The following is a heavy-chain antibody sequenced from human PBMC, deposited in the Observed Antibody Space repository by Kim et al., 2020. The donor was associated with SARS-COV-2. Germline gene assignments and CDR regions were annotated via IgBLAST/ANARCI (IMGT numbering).Heavy chain of an antibody. J-gene: IGHJ4*02. CDR3: SRGARLSDY. CDR2: ITKSGDNT. V-gene: IGHV3-23*01. CDR1: GFTISSST. Sequence: GGSLRLSCVASGFTISSSTMGWVRQAPGKGLEWVSTITKSGDNTYYTDSVKGRFTISRDISKNTVSLQKNSLRVEDTALYVCSRGARLSDYWGQGTLVTVSS. D-gene: IGHD2-21*02.